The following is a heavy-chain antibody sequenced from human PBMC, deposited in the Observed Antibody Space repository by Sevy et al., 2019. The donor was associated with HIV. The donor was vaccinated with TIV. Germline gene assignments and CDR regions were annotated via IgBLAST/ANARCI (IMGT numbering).Heavy chain of an antibody. Sequence: ASVKVSCKVSGYTLTELSMHWVRQAPGKGLEWMGGFDPEDGETIYAQKFQGRVTMTEDTSTDTAYMELSSLRSEDTAVYYCATDAGTKPGYYYYGMDVWGQGTTVTVSS. J-gene: IGHJ6*02. CDR2: FDPEDGET. CDR3: ATDAGTKPGYYYYGMDV. V-gene: IGHV1-24*01. D-gene: IGHD1-7*01. CDR1: GYTLTELS.